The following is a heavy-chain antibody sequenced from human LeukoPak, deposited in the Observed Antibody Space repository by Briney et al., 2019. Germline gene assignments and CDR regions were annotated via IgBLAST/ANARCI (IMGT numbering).Heavy chain of an antibody. V-gene: IGHV1-2*02. Sequence: GASVKVSCKAFGYTFTGYYAHWVRQAPGQGLEWMGWINPKSGGTNYAQKFQGRVTMTRDTSISTAYMELSRLRSDDKAVYYCARSLGATFYYYMDVWGKGTTVTVSS. CDR2: INPKSGGT. CDR3: ARSLGATFYYYMDV. J-gene: IGHJ6*03. D-gene: IGHD3-16*01. CDR1: GYTFTGYY.